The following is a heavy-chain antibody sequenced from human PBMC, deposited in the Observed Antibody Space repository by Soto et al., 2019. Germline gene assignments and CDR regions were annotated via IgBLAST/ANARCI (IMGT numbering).Heavy chain of an antibody. D-gene: IGHD3-10*01. CDR2: ISGSGGST. V-gene: IGHV3-23*01. CDR1: GFTFSSYA. J-gene: IGHJ6*02. Sequence: PRLSCAASGFTFSSYAMSWVRQAPGKGLEGVSAISGSGGSTYYADSVKGRFTISRDNSKNTLYLQMNSLRAEDTAVYYCAKDHPSLVRSLDVWGQGTTVTVSS. CDR3: AKDHPSLVRSLDV.